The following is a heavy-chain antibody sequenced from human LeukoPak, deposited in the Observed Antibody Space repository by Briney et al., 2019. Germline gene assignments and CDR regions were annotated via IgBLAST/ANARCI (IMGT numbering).Heavy chain of an antibody. CDR2: IYSGGST. J-gene: IGHJ4*02. CDR3: ARESDDSSGDDY. Sequence: PGGSLRLSCAASGFTVSSNYMSWVRQAPGKGLEWVSVIYSGGSTYYADSVKGRFTISRDNSKNTLYLQMNSLRAEDTAVYYCARESDDSSGDDYWGQGTLVTVSS. V-gene: IGHV3-66*01. D-gene: IGHD3-22*01. CDR1: GFTVSSNY.